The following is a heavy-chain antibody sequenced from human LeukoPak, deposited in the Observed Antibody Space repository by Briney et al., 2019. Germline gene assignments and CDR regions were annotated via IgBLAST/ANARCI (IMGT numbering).Heavy chain of an antibody. J-gene: IGHJ4*02. Sequence: GGSLRLSWAASGFTFSDYYMSWIRKAPGRGLEWVSYIISSGSTIYYADSVKGRFTVSRDNAKNSLYLQMNSLRAEDTAVYYCARGGSVRPFDYWGQGTLVTVSS. CDR2: IISSGSTI. V-gene: IGHV3-11*01. D-gene: IGHD6-19*01. CDR3: ARGGSVRPFDY. CDR1: GFTFSDYY.